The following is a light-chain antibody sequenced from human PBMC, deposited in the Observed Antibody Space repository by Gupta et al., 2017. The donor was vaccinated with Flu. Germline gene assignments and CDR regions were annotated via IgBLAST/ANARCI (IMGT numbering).Light chain of an antibody. Sequence: DIQMTQSSSSMSASVGDRVTITCQASQEISNYLNWYQQKPGKAPKRLIYDASKVETGVPSRCSGSGSGTDFTFTISSLQPEDGATYYCQQENNLPITFGRGTKVEIK. CDR2: DAS. J-gene: IGKJ4*01. CDR3: QQENNLPIT. CDR1: QEISNY. V-gene: IGKV1-33*01.